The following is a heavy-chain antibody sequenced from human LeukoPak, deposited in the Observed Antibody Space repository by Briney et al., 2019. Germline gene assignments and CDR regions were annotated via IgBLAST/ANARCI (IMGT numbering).Heavy chain of an antibody. CDR3: ARTPGARLYYFDY. Sequence: SETLSLTCTVSGGSISSSSYYWSWIRQPPGKGLEWIGYIYYSGSTNYNPSLKSRVTISVDTSKNQFSLKLSSVTAADTAVYYCARTPGARLYYFDYWGQGTLVTVSS. CDR2: IYYSGST. D-gene: IGHD2-8*02. J-gene: IGHJ4*02. CDR1: GGSISSSSYY. V-gene: IGHV4-61*01.